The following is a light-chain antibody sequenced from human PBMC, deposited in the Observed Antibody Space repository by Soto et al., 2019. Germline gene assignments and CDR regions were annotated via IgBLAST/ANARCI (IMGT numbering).Light chain of an antibody. Sequence: DIQMTQSPSSLSASVGDRVTITCRASQSISSYLNWYQQKPGKAPKLLIYAASSLQSGVPSRFSGSGSGTHFTFSISSLQPEDIATYYCQQFDSLPLTFGGGTKVDIK. CDR2: AAS. V-gene: IGKV1-33*01. J-gene: IGKJ4*01. CDR1: QSISSY. CDR3: QQFDSLPLT.